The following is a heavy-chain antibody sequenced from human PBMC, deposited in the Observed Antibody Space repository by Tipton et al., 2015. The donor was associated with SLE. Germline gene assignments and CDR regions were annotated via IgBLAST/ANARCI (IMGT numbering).Heavy chain of an antibody. D-gene: IGHD2-21*01. J-gene: IGHJ6*03. CDR2: IFYTGST. Sequence: TLSLTCTVSGGSISSGDYFWSWIRQHPGKGLEWIGYIFYTGSTYYNPSLKSRLTISVDTSKNEFSLALSSVTAADTAMYFCARERDCGSDCFGSYYYYMDVWGKRTTVIVSS. CDR3: ARERDCGSDCFGSYYYYMDV. CDR1: GGSISSGDYF. V-gene: IGHV4-31*03.